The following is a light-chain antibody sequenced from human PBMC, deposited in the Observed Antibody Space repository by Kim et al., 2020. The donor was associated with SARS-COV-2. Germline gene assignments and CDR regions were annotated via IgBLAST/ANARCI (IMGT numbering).Light chain of an antibody. CDR1: SSDVGDYDY. Sequence: GQSITISCTGTSSDVGDYDYVSWYQQHPGKAPKLIISDASNRPSGVSSRFSGSKSGNTASLTISGLQDEDEADYYCCSYARGSAYVFGTGTKVTVL. CDR3: CSYARGSAYV. J-gene: IGLJ1*01. V-gene: IGLV2-14*03. CDR2: DAS.